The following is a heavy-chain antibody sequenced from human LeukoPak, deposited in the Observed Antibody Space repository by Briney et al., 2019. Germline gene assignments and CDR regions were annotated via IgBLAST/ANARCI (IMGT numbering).Heavy chain of an antibody. CDR3: AKGKQWELHTIDY. D-gene: IGHD1-26*01. CDR2: ISWNSGSI. Sequence: GGSLRLSCAASGFTFDDYAMHWVRQAPGKGLEWVSGISWNSGSIGYADSVKGRFPISRDNAKNSLYLQMNSLRAEDTALYYCAKGKQWELHTIDYWGQGTLVTVSS. V-gene: IGHV3-9*01. CDR1: GFTFDDYA. J-gene: IGHJ4*02.